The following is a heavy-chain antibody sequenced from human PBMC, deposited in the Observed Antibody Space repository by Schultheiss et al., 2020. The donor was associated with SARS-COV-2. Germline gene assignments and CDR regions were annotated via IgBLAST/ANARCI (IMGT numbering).Heavy chain of an antibody. V-gene: IGHV4-39*01. Sequence: SETLSLTCTVSGGSISSSSYYWGWIRQPPGKGLEWIGSIYYSGSTYYNPSLKSRVTISVDTSKNQFSLKLSSVTAADTAVYYCARQITIFGVDYWGQGTLVTVSS. CDR1: GGSISSSSYY. CDR3: ARQITIFGVDY. J-gene: IGHJ4*02. CDR2: IYYSGST. D-gene: IGHD3-3*01.